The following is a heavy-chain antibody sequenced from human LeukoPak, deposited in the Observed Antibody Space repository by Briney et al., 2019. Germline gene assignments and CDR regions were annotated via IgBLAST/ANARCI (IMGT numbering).Heavy chain of an antibody. CDR3: AREGYPDAFDI. J-gene: IGHJ3*02. CDR2: IKQDGSEK. Sequence: GESLRLSCAASGFTFSSYEMIWIRQASGKGLEWEANIKQDGSEKYYVDSVKGRFTISRDNAKYSLYLQMNSLRAEDTAVYYCAREGYPDAFDIWGQGTMVTVSS. D-gene: IGHD6-13*01. CDR1: GFTFSSYE. V-gene: IGHV3-7*01.